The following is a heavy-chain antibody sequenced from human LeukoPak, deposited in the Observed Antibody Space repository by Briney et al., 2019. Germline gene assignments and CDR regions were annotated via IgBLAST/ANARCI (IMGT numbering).Heavy chain of an antibody. V-gene: IGHV1-8*03. CDR1: GYTFTSYD. CDR3: ARDYGDRKKYYFDY. J-gene: IGHJ4*02. Sequence: SVKVSCKASGYTFTSYDINWVRQATGQGLEWMGWMNPNSGNTGYAQKFQGKVTITADKSTSTAYMELSSLRSEDTAVYYCARDYGDRKKYYFDYWGQGTLVTVSS. D-gene: IGHD4-17*01. CDR2: MNPNSGNT.